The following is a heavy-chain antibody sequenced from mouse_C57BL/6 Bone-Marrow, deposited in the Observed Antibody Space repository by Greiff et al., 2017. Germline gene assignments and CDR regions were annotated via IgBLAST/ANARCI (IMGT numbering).Heavy chain of an antibody. CDR3: AIDYYGSSYGYFDV. Sequence: QVQLKQPGAELVKPGASVKVSCKASGYTFTSYWMHWVKQRPGQGLEWIGRIHPSDSDTNYNQKFKGKATLTVDKSSSTAYMQLSSLTSEDSAVYYCAIDYYGSSYGYFDVWVTGTTVTVSS. D-gene: IGHD1-1*01. CDR2: IHPSDSDT. V-gene: IGHV1-74*01. CDR1: GYTFTSYW. J-gene: IGHJ1*03.